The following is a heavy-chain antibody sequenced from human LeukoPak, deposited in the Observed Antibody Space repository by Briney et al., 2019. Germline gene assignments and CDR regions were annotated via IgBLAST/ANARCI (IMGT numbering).Heavy chain of an antibody. D-gene: IGHD3-22*01. J-gene: IGHJ5*02. CDR3: ARGPYYYDSSGYFYVKNRWFDP. CDR1: GFTFSSYS. Sequence: GGSLRLSCAASGFTFSSYSMNWVRQAPGKGLEWVSSISSSSSYIYYADSVKGRFTISRDNAKNSLYLQMNSLRAEDTAVYYCARGPYYYDSSGYFYVKNRWFDPWGQGTLVTVSS. V-gene: IGHV3-21*01. CDR2: ISSSSSYI.